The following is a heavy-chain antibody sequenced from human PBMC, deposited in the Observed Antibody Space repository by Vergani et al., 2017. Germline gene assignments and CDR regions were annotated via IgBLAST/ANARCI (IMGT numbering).Heavy chain of an antibody. CDR2: IYYTGNT. CDR3: AXNRDMATIGAFDY. D-gene: IGHD5-24*01. V-gene: IGHV4-39*01. CDR1: GGSISTRNYY. Sequence: QLQLQESGPGLVKPSETLSLTCSVSGGSISTRNYYWAWIRQSPEKGLEWIASIYYTGNTYYNLSLKSRVTTSVDTSKNQFSLKLNSVTAADTAVYYCAXNRDMATIGAFDYWGQGTLVTVSS. J-gene: IGHJ4*02.